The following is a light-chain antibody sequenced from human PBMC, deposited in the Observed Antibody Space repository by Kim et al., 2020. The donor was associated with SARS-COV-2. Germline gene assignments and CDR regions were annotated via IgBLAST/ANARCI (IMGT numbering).Light chain of an antibody. J-gene: IGLJ1*01. CDR1: SSTRSAGYD. V-gene: IGLV1-40*01. CDR2: GNS. Sequence: RDTISGTGPSSTRSAGYDVPWYQKDPGTAPKPLFYGNSHRPSGIPDRLSGSKSGPSASLAITALHAEDEADYYCQSYDSSLSGYVFGTGTKVTVL. CDR3: QSYDSSLSGYV.